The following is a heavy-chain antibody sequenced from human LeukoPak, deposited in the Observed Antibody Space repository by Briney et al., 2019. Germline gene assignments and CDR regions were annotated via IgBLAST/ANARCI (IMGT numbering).Heavy chain of an antibody. CDR2: ISAYNGNT. Sequence: ASVKVSCKASGYTFTSYGISWVRQAPGQGLEWMGWISAYNGNTNYAQKFQGRVTMTRDTSTSTVYMELSSLRSEDTAVYYCAREVEQWLVGRGYFQHWGQGTLVTVSS. V-gene: IGHV1-18*01. CDR1: GYTFTSYG. D-gene: IGHD6-19*01. CDR3: AREVEQWLVGRGYFQH. J-gene: IGHJ1*01.